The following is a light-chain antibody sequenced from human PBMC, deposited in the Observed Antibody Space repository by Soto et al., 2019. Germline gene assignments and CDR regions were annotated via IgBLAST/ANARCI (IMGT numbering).Light chain of an antibody. CDR1: QSVRIN. Sequence: EMVLTQSPATLSVSPGERATLSCRASQSVRINLAWFQQKPGQGPRLLIYGASTRATDTPARFSGSGSGTEFTLTISSVQSEDFAFYYCQQYEKRPPWTFGQGTKVEIK. CDR3: QQYEKRPPWT. CDR2: GAS. V-gene: IGKV3-15*01. J-gene: IGKJ1*01.